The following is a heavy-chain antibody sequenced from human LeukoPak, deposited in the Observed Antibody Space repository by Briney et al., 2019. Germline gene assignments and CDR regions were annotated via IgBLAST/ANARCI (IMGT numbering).Heavy chain of an antibody. J-gene: IGHJ6*02. Sequence: KPSQTLSLTCTVSGGSISSGDYYWSWIRQPPGKGLEWIGCIYYSGSTYYNPPLKSRVTISVDTSKKQFSLRLTSVTAADTAVYYCARLRSGSTPPPPYYYYGLDVWGQGTTVTVSS. V-gene: IGHV4-30-4*01. CDR2: IYYSGST. D-gene: IGHD1-26*01. CDR3: ARLRSGSTPPPPYYYYGLDV. CDR1: GGSISSGDYY.